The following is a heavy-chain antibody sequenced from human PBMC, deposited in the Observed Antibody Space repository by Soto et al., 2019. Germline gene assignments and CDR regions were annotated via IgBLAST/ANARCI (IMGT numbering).Heavy chain of an antibody. D-gene: IGHD3-10*01. V-gene: IGHV3-23*01. J-gene: IGHJ6*03. CDR3: ATSRVLSYYYYYMDV. Sequence: EVQLLESGGGLVQPGGSLRLSCAASGFTFSSYAMSWVRQAPGKGLEWVSAISGSGGSTYYADSVKGRFTISRDNSKNTLYLQMNSLRAEDTAVYYCATSRVLSYYYYYMDVWGKGTTVTVSS. CDR1: GFTFSSYA. CDR2: ISGSGGST.